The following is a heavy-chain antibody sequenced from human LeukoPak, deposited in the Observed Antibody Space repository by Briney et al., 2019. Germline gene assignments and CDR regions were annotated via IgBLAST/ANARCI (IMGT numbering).Heavy chain of an antibody. CDR3: ARRGYSDSSGYDY. D-gene: IGHD3-22*01. CDR1: GFTFSSYW. J-gene: IGHJ4*02. Sequence: GSLRLSCAASGFTFSSYWMSWVRQAPGKGLEWVANIKQDGSERYYVDSVKGRFTISRDNAKNSLYLQMNSLRAEDTAVYYCARRGYSDSSGYDYWGQGTLVTVSS. CDR2: IKQDGSER. V-gene: IGHV3-7*01.